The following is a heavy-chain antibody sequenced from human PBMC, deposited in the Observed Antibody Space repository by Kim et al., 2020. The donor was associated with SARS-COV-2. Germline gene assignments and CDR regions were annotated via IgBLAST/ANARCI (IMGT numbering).Heavy chain of an antibody. CDR2: INAGNGNT. D-gene: IGHD3-3*01. J-gene: IGHJ6*02. CDR1: GYTFTSYA. CDR3: AREWWNDFWSGYYTSYGMDV. Sequence: ASVKVSCKASGYTFTSYAMHWVRQAPGQRLEWMGWINAGNGNTKYSQKFQGRVTITRDTSASTAYMELSSLRSEDTAVYYCAREWWNDFWSGYYTSYGMDVWGQGTTVTVSS. V-gene: IGHV1-3*01.